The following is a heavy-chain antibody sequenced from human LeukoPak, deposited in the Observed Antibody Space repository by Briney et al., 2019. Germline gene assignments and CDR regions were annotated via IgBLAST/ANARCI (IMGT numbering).Heavy chain of an antibody. Sequence: GGSLRLSCAASGFTFSSYAMSWVRQAPGKGLEWVSAISGSGGSTYYADSVKGRFTISRDNAKNSLYLQMNSLRAEDTAVYYCARDRVTDPAYCGGDCLDAFDIWGQGTMVTVSS. CDR1: GFTFSSYA. D-gene: IGHD2-21*02. CDR3: ARDRVTDPAYCGGDCLDAFDI. J-gene: IGHJ3*02. V-gene: IGHV3-23*01. CDR2: ISGSGGST.